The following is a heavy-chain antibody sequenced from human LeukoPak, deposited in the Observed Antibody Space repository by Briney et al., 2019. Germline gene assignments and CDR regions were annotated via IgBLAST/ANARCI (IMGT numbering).Heavy chain of an antibody. CDR1: GFTFSSYW. CDR3: ARDGADY. D-gene: IGHD4/OR15-4a*01. V-gene: IGHV3-74*01. Sequence: GGSLRLSCAASGFTFSSYWMHWVRQPPGKGLVWLSRISTDGRSTYYADSVKGRFTISRDNAKNTLYLQMNSLRADDTAVYYCARDGADYWGQGTLVTVSS. CDR2: ISTDGRST. J-gene: IGHJ4*02.